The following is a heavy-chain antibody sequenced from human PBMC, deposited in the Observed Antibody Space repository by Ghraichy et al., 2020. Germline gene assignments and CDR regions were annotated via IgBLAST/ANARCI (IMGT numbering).Heavy chain of an antibody. Sequence: SETLSLTCVVSGGSISSGNWWSWVRQPPGKGLEWIGEIYHSGNTNYNPSLKSRVTILVDKSKNQFSLKLRSVTAADTAVYYCASSHSSSDWHLDLWGRGTLVTVSS. CDR1: GGSISSGNW. V-gene: IGHV4-4*02. CDR3: ASSHSSSDWHLDL. CDR2: IYHSGNT. J-gene: IGHJ2*01. D-gene: IGHD6-6*01.